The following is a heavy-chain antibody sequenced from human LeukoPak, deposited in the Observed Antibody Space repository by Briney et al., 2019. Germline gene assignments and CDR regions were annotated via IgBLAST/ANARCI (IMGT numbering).Heavy chain of an antibody. CDR2: INPKTGVT. V-gene: IGHV1-2*02. D-gene: IGHD3-10*01. CDR3: AREGVGDWFDP. J-gene: IGHJ5*02. Sequence: ASVKVSCTVSGYTFTGYIMHWVRQAPGQGLEWMGWINPKTGVTHYTQQFQGRVSMTRETSTSTAFMELSRLRSDDTAVYYCAREGVGDWFDPWGQGTLVTVFS. CDR1: GYTFTGYI.